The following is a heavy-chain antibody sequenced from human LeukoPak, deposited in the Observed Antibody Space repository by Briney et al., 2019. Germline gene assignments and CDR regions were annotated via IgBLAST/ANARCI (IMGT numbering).Heavy chain of an antibody. J-gene: IGHJ4*02. Sequence: GGSLRLSCAASGNYWMHWVRQAPGKGLEWVAVISEDGINKFYADSVKGRFTISRDNSKNTLYVQMNSLRREDSAVYYCARDAPFHDYWGQGTLVTVSS. CDR2: ISEDGINK. V-gene: IGHV3-30-3*01. CDR1: GNYW. CDR3: ARDAPFHDY.